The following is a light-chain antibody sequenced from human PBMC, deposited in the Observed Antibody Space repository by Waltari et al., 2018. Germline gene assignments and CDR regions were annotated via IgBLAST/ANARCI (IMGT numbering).Light chain of an antibody. Sequence: EIVMTQSPATLSVSPGERATLTCRASQSVRSNLAWYQQKPGQAPRLLISGASPRATGIPTRFSGSGSGTEFTLTISSLHSEDFAVYYCQQYSNWPPKTFGQGTKVEIK. CDR3: QQYSNWPPKT. V-gene: IGKV3-15*01. J-gene: IGKJ1*01. CDR2: GAS. CDR1: QSVRSN.